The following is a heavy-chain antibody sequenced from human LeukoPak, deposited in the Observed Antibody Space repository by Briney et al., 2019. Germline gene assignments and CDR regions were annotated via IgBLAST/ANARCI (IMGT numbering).Heavy chain of an antibody. CDR3: AREGWDQRDTAAFDY. Sequence: ASVKVSCKASGYTFTGHYMHWARQAPGQGLEWMGWINPNSGDTNSAQKFQGRVTMTRDTSISTAYMELSRLRPDDTAVYYCAREGWDQRDTAAFDYWGQGTLVTVSS. CDR1: GYTFTGHY. CDR2: INPNSGDT. V-gene: IGHV1-2*02. D-gene: IGHD6-19*01. J-gene: IGHJ4*02.